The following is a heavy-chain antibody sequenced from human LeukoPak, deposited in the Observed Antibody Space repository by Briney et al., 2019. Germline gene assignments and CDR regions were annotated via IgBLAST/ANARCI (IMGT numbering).Heavy chain of an antibody. CDR3: KHVVYRDFGPTRGPDY. J-gene: IGHJ4*02. CDR2: IFWNDNE. D-gene: IGHD4-17*01. CDR1: GFSLTTSGVG. Sequence: ESGPTLVNPTQTLTLTCTFSGFSLTTSGVGVGWIRQPPGKALEWLALIFWNDNEHYSPSLKSRLTITKDTSKNQVVLTMTNMGPVDTATYHCKHVVYRDFGPTRGPDYWGQGTLVTVSS. V-gene: IGHV2-5*01.